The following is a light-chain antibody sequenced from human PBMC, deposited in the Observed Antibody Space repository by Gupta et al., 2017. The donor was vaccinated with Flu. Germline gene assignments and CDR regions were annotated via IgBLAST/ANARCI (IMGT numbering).Light chain of an antibody. J-gene: IGLJ3*02. CDR2: ANT. V-gene: IGLV1-40*01. Sequence: QSVLTQPPSVSGAPGQTVTISCSGDSSNIGAGSVVHWYRQLPGTAPQLLIEANTHRPSGVPDRFSDDTAGDSASLVTSCLQDDDEGDDYCQSFDNRMRASGVFGGGTKLTVL. CDR1: SSNIGAGSV. CDR3: QSFDNRMRASGV.